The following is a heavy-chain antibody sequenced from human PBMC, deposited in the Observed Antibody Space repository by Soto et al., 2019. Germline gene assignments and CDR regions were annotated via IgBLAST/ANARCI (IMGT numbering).Heavy chain of an antibody. CDR2: IYWDDDK. J-gene: IGHJ4*02. V-gene: IGHV2-5*02. CDR1: GFSLSTSGVG. Sequence: SGPTLVNPTQTLTLTCTFSGFSLSTSGVGVGWIRQPPGKALEWLALIYWDDDKRYSQSLKSRVDNTKDTSKNQADLTIINLETVDTATYYCAQLREVLTGNSPWGVSAYSFVYWGQ. D-gene: IGHD3-9*01. CDR3: AQLREVLTGNSPWGVSAYSFVY.